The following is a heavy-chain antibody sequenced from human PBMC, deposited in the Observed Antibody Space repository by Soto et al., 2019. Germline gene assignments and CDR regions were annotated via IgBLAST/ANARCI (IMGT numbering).Heavy chain of an antibody. Sequence: PGGSLRLSCAASGFTFSSYGMHWVRQAPGKGLEWVAVISYDGSNKYYADSVKGRFTISRDNSKNTLYLQMNSLRAEDTAVYYCAKESLNTYYYGSGSYYNGGLDYWGQGTLVTVSS. CDR1: GFTFSSYG. CDR3: AKESLNTYYYGSGSYYNGGLDY. CDR2: ISYDGSNK. V-gene: IGHV3-30*18. D-gene: IGHD3-10*01. J-gene: IGHJ4*02.